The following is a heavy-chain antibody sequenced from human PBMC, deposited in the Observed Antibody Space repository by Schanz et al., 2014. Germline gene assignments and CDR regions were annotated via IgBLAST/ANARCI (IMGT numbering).Heavy chain of an antibody. V-gene: IGHV3-23*04. J-gene: IGHJ4*02. CDR1: GFTFSTYA. CDR3: ARDAADFYDILTEEDY. CDR2: ISGSGGST. D-gene: IGHD3-9*01. Sequence: VQLVESGGGVVQPGRSLRLSCAASGFTFSTYAMSWVRQAPGKGLEWVSAISGSGGSTYYADSVKGRFSISRDNAKNSLYLQMNSLRAEDTAVYYCARDAADFYDILTEEDYWGQGTLVTVSS.